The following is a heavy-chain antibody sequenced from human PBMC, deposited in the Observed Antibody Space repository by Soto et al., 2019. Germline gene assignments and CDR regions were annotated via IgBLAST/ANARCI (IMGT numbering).Heavy chain of an antibody. Sequence: GGSLRLSCAASGFTFSSYGMHWVRQAPGKGLEWVAVIWYDGSNKYYADSVKGRFTISRDNSKNTLYLQMNSLRAEDTAVYYCARDLSPYYDFWSGYSAPDYYYYYGLDVWGQGTTVTVSS. CDR3: ARDLSPYYDFWSGYSAPDYYYYYGLDV. V-gene: IGHV3-33*01. CDR2: IWYDGSNK. J-gene: IGHJ6*02. CDR1: GFTFSSYG. D-gene: IGHD3-3*01.